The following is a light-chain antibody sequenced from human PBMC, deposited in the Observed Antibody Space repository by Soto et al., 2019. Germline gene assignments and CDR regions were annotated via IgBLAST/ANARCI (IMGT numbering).Light chain of an antibody. CDR3: SSYTSSSCV. CDR2: DVS. V-gene: IGLV2-14*03. Sequence: QSALTQPASVSGSPGQSITISCTGTSNDIGGYNYVSWYQHHPGKAPKLMIYDVSNRPSGVSNRFSGSKSGNTASLTISGLQAEDEADYYCSSYTSSSCVFGTGTKLTVL. CDR1: SNDIGGYNY. J-gene: IGLJ1*01.